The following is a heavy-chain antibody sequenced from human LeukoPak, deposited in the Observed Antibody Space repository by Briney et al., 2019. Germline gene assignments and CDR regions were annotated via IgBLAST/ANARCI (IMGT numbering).Heavy chain of an antibody. CDR2: NTDSCLYT. Sequence: GGSLRLSCAAAGFTVTAYVMHCVRQAPGKWRQWVADNTDSCLYTQYAHSVKGRFTISRDNSKNTLYLQMNSLRAEDTAVYYCAKRRAVPDPQRRLDYWGQGTLVTVSS. CDR3: AKRRAVPDPQRRLDY. CDR1: GFTVTAYV. J-gene: IGHJ4*02. V-gene: IGHV3-23*01. D-gene: IGHD6-19*01.